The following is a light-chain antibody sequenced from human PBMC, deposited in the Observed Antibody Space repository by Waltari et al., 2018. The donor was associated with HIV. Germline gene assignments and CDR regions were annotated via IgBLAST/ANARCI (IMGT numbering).Light chain of an antibody. V-gene: IGLV2-11*01. CDR1: SSDVGNFNF. CDR3: CTYAASNVI. J-gene: IGLJ2*01. Sequence: QSALTQPRSVSGSPGQSVTISCTRTSSDVGNFNFPSWYQHLPGTAPKLGIYDVSKWPSGVPVRFSGSRSCNTASLTIFGLQAEDEADYSCCTYAASNVIFGGGTKLTVL. CDR2: DVS.